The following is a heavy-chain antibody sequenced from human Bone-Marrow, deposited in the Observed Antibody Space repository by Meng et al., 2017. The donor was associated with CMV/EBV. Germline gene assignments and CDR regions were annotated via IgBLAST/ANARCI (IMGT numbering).Heavy chain of an antibody. CDR3: VREAGSAPTLGAFDI. CDR1: GFTINYYW. D-gene: IGHD3-10*01. CDR2: NSDGRTI. V-gene: IGHV3-74*01. J-gene: IGHJ3*02. Sequence: GESLKISCAASGFTINYYWMHWVRQAPGKGLVWVCNSDGRTIHYADFVKGRFTISRDNAKNTLYLEMHSLRADDTAVYYCVREAGSAPTLGAFDICGQGTMVTVSS.